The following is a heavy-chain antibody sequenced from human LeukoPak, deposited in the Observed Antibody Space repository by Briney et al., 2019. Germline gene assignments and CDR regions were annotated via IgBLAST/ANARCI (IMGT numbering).Heavy chain of an antibody. CDR3: ARDCIGCHGFDY. CDR1: GYTFISYG. CDR2: VCAYADDT. Sequence: VASVKVSCKASGYTFISYGISWVRQAPGQGLEWMGWVCAYADDTNYVQKFQGRVTMTTDTSTSTAYMELRSLRFDDTAVYYCARDCIGCHGFDYWGQGTLVTVSS. V-gene: IGHV1-18*01. J-gene: IGHJ4*02. D-gene: IGHD2-15*01.